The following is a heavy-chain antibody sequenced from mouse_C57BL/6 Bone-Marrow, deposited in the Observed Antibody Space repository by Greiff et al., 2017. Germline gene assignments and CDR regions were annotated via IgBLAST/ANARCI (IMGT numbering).Heavy chain of an antibody. J-gene: IGHJ2*01. CDR1: GYTFTDYE. V-gene: IGHV1-15*01. Sequence: VQLQESGAELVRPGASVTLSCKASGYTFTDYEMHWVKQTPVHGLEWIGAIDPETGGTAYNQKFKGKAILTADKSSSTAYMELRSLTSEDSAVYYCTREEYDYWGQGTTLTVSS. CDR2: IDPETGGT. D-gene: IGHD5-1*01. CDR3: TREEYDY.